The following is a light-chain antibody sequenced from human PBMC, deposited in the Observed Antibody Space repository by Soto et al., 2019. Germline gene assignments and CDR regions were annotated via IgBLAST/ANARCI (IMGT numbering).Light chain of an antibody. Sequence: DIQMTQSPSSLSASVGDGVTITCRASQSISSYLNWYQQKPGKAPKLLIYAASSLQSGVPSRFSGSGSGTDCTLTISSLQPEDVATYYCQQSYSTPLTFGGGTKVDIK. CDR3: QQSYSTPLT. CDR2: AAS. V-gene: IGKV1-39*01. CDR1: QSISSY. J-gene: IGKJ4*01.